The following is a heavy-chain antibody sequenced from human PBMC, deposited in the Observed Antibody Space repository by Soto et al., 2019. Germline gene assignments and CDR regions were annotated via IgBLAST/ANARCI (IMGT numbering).Heavy chain of an antibody. V-gene: IGHV4-59*08. Sequence: SETLSLTCTVSGGSISSYYWSWIRQPPGKGLEWIGYIYYSGSTNYNPSLKSRVTISVDTSKNQFSLKLSSVTAADTAVYYCARLSGESSSWSNYFDYWGQGTLVTVSS. CDR2: IYYSGST. J-gene: IGHJ4*02. CDR3: ARLSGESSSWSNYFDY. CDR1: GGSISSYY. D-gene: IGHD6-13*01.